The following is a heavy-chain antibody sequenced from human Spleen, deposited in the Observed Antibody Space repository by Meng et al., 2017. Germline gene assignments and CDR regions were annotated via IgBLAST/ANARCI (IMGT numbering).Heavy chain of an antibody. Sequence: GESLKISCAASGFTFSSYSMNWVRQAPGKGLEWVSSISGSSSYIYYADSVKGRFTISRDNAKNTLFLQMNSLRAEDTAVYYCARENYDSSGEDDFDYWGQGTVVTVSS. V-gene: IGHV3-21*01. D-gene: IGHD3-22*01. CDR1: GFTFSSYS. CDR3: ARENYDSSGEDDFDY. CDR2: ISGSSSYI. J-gene: IGHJ4*02.